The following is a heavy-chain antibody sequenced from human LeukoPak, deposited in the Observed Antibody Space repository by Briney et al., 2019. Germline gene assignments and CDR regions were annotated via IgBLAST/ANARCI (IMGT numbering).Heavy chain of an antibody. CDR2: ISSSSDYI. CDR3: AKESFDI. J-gene: IGHJ3*02. CDR1: GFTFSKYS. V-gene: IGHV3-21*01. Sequence: PGGSLRLSCAASGFTFSKYSMNWVRQAPGKGLEWVSSISSSSDYISYADSVKGRFTISRDNAKKSLYLQMNSLRAEDTAVYYCAKESFDIWGQGTMVTVSS.